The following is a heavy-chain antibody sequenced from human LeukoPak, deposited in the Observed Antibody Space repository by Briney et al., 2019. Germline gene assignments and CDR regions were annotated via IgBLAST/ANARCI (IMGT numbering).Heavy chain of an antibody. CDR1: GYTFTSYG. CDR2: ISAYNGNT. D-gene: IGHD6-19*01. CDR3: ARGGNSGWRTPNDDY. V-gene: IGHV1-18*01. Sequence: ASVTVSCKASGYTFTSYGISWVRQAPGQGLEWMGWISAYNGNTNYAQKLQGRVTMTTDTSTSTAYMELRSLRSDDTAVYYCARGGNSGWRTPNDDYWGQGTLVTVSS. J-gene: IGHJ4*02.